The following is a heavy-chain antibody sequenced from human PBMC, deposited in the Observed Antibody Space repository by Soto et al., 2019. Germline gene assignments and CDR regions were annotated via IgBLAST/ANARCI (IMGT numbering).Heavy chain of an antibody. CDR2: IYWDDDK. CDR3: ANRVLRTVFGLVTTTAIYFDF. CDR1: GFSLTTSGVG. D-gene: IGHD3-3*01. V-gene: IGHV2-5*02. J-gene: IGHJ4*02. Sequence: QITLNESGPTQVNPRQTLTLTCTFCGFSLTTSGVGVGWIRQSPGKAPEWLALIYWDDDKRYSPSLKSRLTITQDTSKIPGVLTMGDVDPEDTGIYYGANRVLRTVFGLVTTTAIYFDFWGQGTPVAVSS.